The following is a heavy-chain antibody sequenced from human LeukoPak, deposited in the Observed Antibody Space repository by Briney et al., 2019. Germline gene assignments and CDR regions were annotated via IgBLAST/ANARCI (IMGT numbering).Heavy chain of an antibody. D-gene: IGHD5-12*01. CDR2: IHYSGSA. CDR3: ARNIAVYYDY. CDR1: DGSITNYD. V-gene: IGHV4-59*12. Sequence: PSETLSLTCTVSDGSITNYDWSWVRQPPGKGPEFIGYIHYSGSANYNPSLRSRVTISVDTSKNQFSLKLSSVTAADTAVCYCARNIAVYYDYWGQGTLVTVSS. J-gene: IGHJ4*02.